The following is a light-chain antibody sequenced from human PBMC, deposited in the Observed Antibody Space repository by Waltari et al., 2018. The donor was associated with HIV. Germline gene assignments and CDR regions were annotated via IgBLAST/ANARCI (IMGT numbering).Light chain of an antibody. CDR1: QRVLYNSNNKNY. V-gene: IGKV4-1*01. CDR2: WAS. J-gene: IGKJ1*01. Sequence: DIVMTQSPDSLAVSLGERATIKCKSSQRVLYNSNNKNYLAWYQQKPRQPPKLLIYWASTRGSGVPDRFSGSGSGTDFTLTISSLQAEDVAVYYCQQYYSTPRTFGQGTRLEI. CDR3: QQYYSTPRT.